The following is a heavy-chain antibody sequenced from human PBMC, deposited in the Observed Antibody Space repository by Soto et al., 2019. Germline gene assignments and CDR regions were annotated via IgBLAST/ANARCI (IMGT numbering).Heavy chain of an antibody. Sequence: GGSLRLSCAASGFTVSSNYMNWVRRAPGKGLEWVSVIYSGGNTYYADSVKGRFTISRDNSKNTLYLQMNSLRAEDTAVYYCASLGYSGYDFAFDIWGQGTMVTVSS. CDR2: IYSGGNT. CDR1: GFTVSSNY. J-gene: IGHJ3*02. CDR3: ASLGYSGYDFAFDI. D-gene: IGHD5-12*01. V-gene: IGHV3-53*01.